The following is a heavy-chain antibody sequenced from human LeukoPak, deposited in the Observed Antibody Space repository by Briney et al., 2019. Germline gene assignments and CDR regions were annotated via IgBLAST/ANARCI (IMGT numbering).Heavy chain of an antibody. Sequence: PSETLSLTCTVSGGSISSYYWSWIRQPPGKGLEWIGYIYYSGSTNYNPSLKSRVTISVDTSKNQFSLKLSSMTAADTAVYYCARHATVRGVIGYWDQGTLVTVSS. CDR2: IYYSGST. V-gene: IGHV4-59*08. CDR3: ARHATVRGVIGY. D-gene: IGHD3-10*01. CDR1: GGSISSYY. J-gene: IGHJ4*02.